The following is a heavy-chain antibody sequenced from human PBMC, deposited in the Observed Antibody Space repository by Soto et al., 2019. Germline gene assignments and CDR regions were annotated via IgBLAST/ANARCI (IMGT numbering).Heavy chain of an antibody. D-gene: IGHD3-9*01. J-gene: IGHJ4*02. CDR2: IKSKTDGGTT. CDR1: GFTFSNAW. CDR3: TTNNGRLRYFDWLFDY. Sequence: GGSLRLSCAASGFTFSNAWMSWVRQAPGKGLEWVGRIKSKTDGGTTDYAAPVKGRFTISRDDSKNTLYLQMNSLKTEDTAVYYCTTNNGRLRYFDWLFDYWGQGTLVTVSS. V-gene: IGHV3-15*01.